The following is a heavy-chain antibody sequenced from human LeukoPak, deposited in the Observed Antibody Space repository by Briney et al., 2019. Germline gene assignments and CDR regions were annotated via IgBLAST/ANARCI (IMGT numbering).Heavy chain of an antibody. CDR2: ISYDGSNK. J-gene: IGHJ3*02. CDR1: GFTFSSYA. CDR3: ARDGFPLGIVVVTAIIPNAFDI. Sequence: QAGGSLRLSCAASGFTFSSYAMHWVRQAPGKGLEWVAVISYDGSNKYYADSVKGRFTISRDNSKNTLYLQMNSLRAEDTAVYYCARDGFPLGIVVVTAIIPNAFDIWGQGTMVTVSS. V-gene: IGHV3-30-3*01. D-gene: IGHD2-21*02.